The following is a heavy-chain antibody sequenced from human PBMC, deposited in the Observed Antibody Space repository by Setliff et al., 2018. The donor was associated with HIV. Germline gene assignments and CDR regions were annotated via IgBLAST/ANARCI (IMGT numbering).Heavy chain of an antibody. CDR1: GITVSGIY. Sequence: GGSLRLSCVASGITVSGIYMTWVRQAPGKGLEWVSVINGGTTTYYADSVKGRFTISRDNAKNSLYLQMNSLRAEDTAVYYCARPWAFDIWGQGTMVTVSS. CDR3: ARPWAFDI. CDR2: INGGTTT. V-gene: IGHV3-66*04. J-gene: IGHJ3*02.